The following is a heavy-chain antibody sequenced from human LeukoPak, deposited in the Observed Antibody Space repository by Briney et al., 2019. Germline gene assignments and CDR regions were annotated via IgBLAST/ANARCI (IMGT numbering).Heavy chain of an antibody. V-gene: IGHV3-48*03. CDR3: ATSDYDFWSGYSFDY. CDR2: IDSSGSTI. Sequence: QPGGSLRLSYAASGLTFTNFQMNWVRQAPGKTLEWVSSIDSSGSTIYYGDSVKGRFTISRDNAKNTLYLQMNSLRAEDTAVYYCATSDYDFWSGYSFDYWGQGTLVTVSS. CDR1: GLTFTNFQ. D-gene: IGHD3-3*01. J-gene: IGHJ4*02.